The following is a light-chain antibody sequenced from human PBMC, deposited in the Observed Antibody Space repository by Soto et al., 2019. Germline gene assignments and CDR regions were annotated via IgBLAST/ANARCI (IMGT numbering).Light chain of an antibody. V-gene: IGLV2-14*01. CDR1: SSDVGGYNY. CDR2: DVS. CDR3: SSYTSSSTVV. Sequence: QSVLTQPGSVSGSPGQTITISGTGTSSDVGGYNYVSWYQQHPGKAPKLMIYDVSNRPSGVSNRFSGSKSGNTASLTISGLQAEYEADYYCSSYTSSSTVVFGGGTKVTVL. J-gene: IGLJ2*01.